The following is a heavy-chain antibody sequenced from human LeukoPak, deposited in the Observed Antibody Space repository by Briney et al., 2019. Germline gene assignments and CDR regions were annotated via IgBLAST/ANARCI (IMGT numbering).Heavy chain of an antibody. V-gene: IGHV3-7*01. Sequence: GGSLRLSCAASGFTFTSAWMTWLRQTPEKGLEYVAHMNEDGSGRFYVDSAKGRFTISRDDTQNSVHLQMNSLRVEDTAVYYCAAWFGESVPWGQGTLVTVSS. CDR2: MNEDGSGR. CDR1: GFTFTSAW. J-gene: IGHJ5*02. CDR3: AAWFGESVP. D-gene: IGHD3-10*01.